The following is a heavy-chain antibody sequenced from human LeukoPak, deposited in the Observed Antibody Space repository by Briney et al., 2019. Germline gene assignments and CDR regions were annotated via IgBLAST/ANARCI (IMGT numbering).Heavy chain of an antibody. CDR2: IIPIFGTA. CDR1: GGTFSSYA. J-gene: IGHJ6*03. Sequence: SVKVSCKASGGTFSSYAISWVRQAPGQGLEWMGGIIPIFGTANYEQKFQGRVTITTDESTSTAYMQLSSLRSEDTAVYYCASSSSSGWYYYYMDVWGKGTTVTVTS. D-gene: IGHD6-6*01. CDR3: ASSSSSGWYYYYMDV. V-gene: IGHV1-69*05.